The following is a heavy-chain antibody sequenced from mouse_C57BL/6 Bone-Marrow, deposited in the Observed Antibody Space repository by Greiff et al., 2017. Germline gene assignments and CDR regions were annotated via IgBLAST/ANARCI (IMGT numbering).Heavy chain of an antibody. J-gene: IGHJ2*01. CDR2: SHPISGST. D-gene: IGHD2-1*01. Sequence: QVQLQQPAAELVKPGASVKLSCKAAGHTFTSFWMHWVKQRPGLGLEWTGMSHPISGSTYDNEQFKSKATLTVDKSSSTAYMQLSSLTSEDSAIYYCARPYGNYGDYCGQNATHTVTS. V-gene: IGHV1-64*01. CDR3: ARPYGNYGDY. CDR1: GHTFTSFW.